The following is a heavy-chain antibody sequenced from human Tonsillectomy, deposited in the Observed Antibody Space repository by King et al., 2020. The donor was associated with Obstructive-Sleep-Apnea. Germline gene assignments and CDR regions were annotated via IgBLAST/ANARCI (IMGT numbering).Heavy chain of an antibody. CDR1: GYTFSIFG. CDR3: ARDVAVKGGNFNGDSAY. V-gene: IGHV1-18*04. CDR2: ISAYNGDT. J-gene: IGHJ4*02. Sequence: QLVQSGAEVKKPGASVKVSCKASGYTFSIFGISWVRQAPGQGLEWMGWISAYNGDTEYAQNFLGRVTMTTDTSTSTAYMELRSLTSDDTAVYYCARDVAVKGGNFNGDSAYWGQGTLVTVSS. D-gene: IGHD4-23*01.